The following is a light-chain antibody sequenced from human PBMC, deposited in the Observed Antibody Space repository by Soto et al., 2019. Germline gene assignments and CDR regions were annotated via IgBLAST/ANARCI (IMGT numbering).Light chain of an antibody. V-gene: IGKV3D-20*02. CDR1: QTVLNNY. CDR3: QQRSKWRT. Sequence: IVFTQSPGTLSLSPGERATLSCRASQTVLNNYLTWYQQKPGQAPRRLIFGASFRATGIPDRFSGSGSGTDFTLTISRLEPEDFAVYYCQQRSKWRTFGQGTKVDIK. J-gene: IGKJ1*01. CDR2: GAS.